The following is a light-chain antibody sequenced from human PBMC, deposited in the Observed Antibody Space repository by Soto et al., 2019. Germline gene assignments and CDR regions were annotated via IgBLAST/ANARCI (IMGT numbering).Light chain of an antibody. J-gene: IGKJ2*01. V-gene: IGKV3-15*01. Sequence: EMVMTQSPATLSVSPGERATLSCRASQNLSRNLAWYQQQPGQAPRLRIFYASTRATAIPARFSGSWSGTDYTLTIRSLQSEDFAVYYSQQYDKWPHTFGQGTKLEIK. CDR1: QNLSRN. CDR2: YAS. CDR3: QQYDKWPHT.